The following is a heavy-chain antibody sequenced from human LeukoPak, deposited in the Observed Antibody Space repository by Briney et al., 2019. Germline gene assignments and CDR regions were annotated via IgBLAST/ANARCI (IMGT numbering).Heavy chain of an antibody. D-gene: IGHD6-13*01. Sequence: GGSLRLSCAASGLTFNMYTMNWLRQAPGKGLEWVSSISSSGVYIYYADSVKGRFTISRDNAKNSLYLQMNSLRADDTAVYFCARVGALSSSWLLYWGQGTLVTVSS. CDR2: ISSSGVYI. CDR1: GLTFNMYT. J-gene: IGHJ4*02. CDR3: ARVGALSSSWLLY. V-gene: IGHV3-21*01.